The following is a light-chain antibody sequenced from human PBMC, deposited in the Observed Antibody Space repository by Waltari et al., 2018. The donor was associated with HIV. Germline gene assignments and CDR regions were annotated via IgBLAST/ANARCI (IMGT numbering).Light chain of an antibody. CDR2: STN. CDR3: VLFMGNGIWV. J-gene: IGLJ3*02. CDR1: SCSVSTSSY. Sequence: QTVVTQQPSFSVSPGVTVTLTCSLSSCSVSTSSYPSWYQQTPGQAPRTLIYSTNTRSSGVPDRFSGSILGNKAALTITGAQADDESDYYCVLFMGNGIWVFGGGTKLTVL. V-gene: IGLV8-61*01.